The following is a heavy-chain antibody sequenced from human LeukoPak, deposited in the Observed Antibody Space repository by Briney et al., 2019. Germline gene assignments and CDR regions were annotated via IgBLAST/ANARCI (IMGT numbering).Heavy chain of an antibody. V-gene: IGHV3-23*01. CDR2: SSGSGDSA. Sequence: PGGSLRLSCAASGFTFSSYGMSWVRQAPGEGLEWVSASSGSGDSADYADAVKGRFTISRDNSKSTLYLQMTSLRVDDTAVYYCAKRATAGGFDSWGQGTLVTVSS. J-gene: IGHJ4*02. CDR1: GFTFSSYG. CDR3: AKRATAGGFDS. D-gene: IGHD6-13*01.